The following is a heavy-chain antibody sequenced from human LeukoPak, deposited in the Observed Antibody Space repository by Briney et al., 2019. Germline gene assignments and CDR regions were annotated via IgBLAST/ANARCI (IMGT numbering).Heavy chain of an antibody. D-gene: IGHD6-6*01. CDR3: ARGGAARLHFQN. CDR2: IYHSGST. Sequence: SETLSLTCTVSGGSTSTYYWNWIRQSPGKGLEWIGYIYHSGSTNYNPSLQSRVTISVDTSKNQFSLNLNSVTAADTAVYYCARGGAARLHFQNWGQGTLVTVSS. V-gene: IGHV4-59*01. J-gene: IGHJ1*01. CDR1: GGSTSTYY.